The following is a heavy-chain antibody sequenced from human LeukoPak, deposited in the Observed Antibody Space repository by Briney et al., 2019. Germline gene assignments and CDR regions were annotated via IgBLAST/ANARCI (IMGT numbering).Heavy chain of an antibody. V-gene: IGHV3-21*01. D-gene: IGHD3-9*01. CDR2: ISSSSSYI. J-gene: IGHJ6*03. CDR1: GFTFSSYS. CDR3: ARAGRMYYDILTGYQPPYYYMDV. Sequence: PGGSLRLSCAASGFTFSSYSMNWVRQAPGKGLEWVSSISSSSSYIYYADSVKGRFTISRDNAKNSLYLQMNSLRAEDTAVYYCARAGRMYYDILTGYQPPYYYMDVWGKGTTVTISS.